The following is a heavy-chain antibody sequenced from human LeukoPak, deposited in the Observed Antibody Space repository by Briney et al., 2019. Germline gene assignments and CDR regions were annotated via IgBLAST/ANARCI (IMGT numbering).Heavy chain of an antibody. CDR2: INPSGGST. CDR3: DTEVHILAGYSFDY. CDR1: GYTFTSYY. V-gene: IGHV1-46*03. J-gene: IGHJ4*02. D-gene: IGHD3-9*01. Sequence: ASVKVACKASGYTFTSYYMHWVRQAPGQGLEWIVIINPSGGSTSYAQKFQGRVTMTRDTSTSTVYMELSSLRSEDTAVYYCDTEVHILAGYSFDYWGQGTLVTVSS.